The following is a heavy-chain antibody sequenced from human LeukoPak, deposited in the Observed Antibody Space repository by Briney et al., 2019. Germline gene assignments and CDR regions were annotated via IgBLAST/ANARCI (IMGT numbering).Heavy chain of an antibody. CDR2: INPNNGDT. V-gene: IGHV1-2*02. CDR3: ARIAAALNWFDP. J-gene: IGHJ5*02. D-gene: IGHD6-13*01. CDR1: GYTFSGNF. Sequence: ASVKVSCKASGYTFSGNFIHWVRQAPGQGLEWMGWINPNNGDTNYAQKFQGRVTMTRDTSISTAYMELSRLRFDDTAVYYCARIAAALNWFDPWGQGTLVTVSS.